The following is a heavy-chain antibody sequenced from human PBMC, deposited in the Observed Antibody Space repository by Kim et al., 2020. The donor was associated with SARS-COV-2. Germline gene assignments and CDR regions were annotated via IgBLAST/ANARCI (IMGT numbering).Heavy chain of an antibody. V-gene: IGHV3-30*04. J-gene: IGHJ5*02. CDR3: ARGIHDILTGYQNWFDP. D-gene: IGHD3-9*01. Sequence: GGSLRLSCAASGFTFSSYAMHWVRQAPGKGLEWVAVISYDGSNKYYADSVKGRFTISRDNSKNTLYLQMNSLRAEDTAVYYCARGIHDILTGYQNWFDPWGQGTLVTVSS. CDR1: GFTFSSYA. CDR2: ISYDGSNK.